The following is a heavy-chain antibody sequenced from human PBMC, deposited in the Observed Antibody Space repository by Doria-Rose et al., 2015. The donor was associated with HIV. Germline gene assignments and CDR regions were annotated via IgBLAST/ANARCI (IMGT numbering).Heavy chain of an antibody. Sequence: ESVPGLVKPSETLSLPCSVSGASVSSRGYYWNWIRQVPGKGLESLGYTYYTGTSDYSPSLKSRLNMAVDTSKNQFSLKLSFVTVADTAVYYCARMGSYRELDYWGQGALVIVSA. D-gene: IGHD3-3*01. CDR3: ARMGSYRELDY. J-gene: IGHJ4*02. CDR2: TYYTGTS. V-gene: IGHV4-31*03. CDR1: GASVSSRGYY.